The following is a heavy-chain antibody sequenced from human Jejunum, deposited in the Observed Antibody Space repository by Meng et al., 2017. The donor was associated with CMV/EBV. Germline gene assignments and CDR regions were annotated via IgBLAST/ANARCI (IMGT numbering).Heavy chain of an antibody. V-gene: IGHV3-23*01. J-gene: IGHJ6*02. CDR2: ISGRATYT. Sequence: WFRWTPGKGLEWVSSISGRATYTYYAGSVKGRFTISRDNSKETLYLQMDSLRVEDTAIYYCARRETSLYYDFWSGYPSKYYGMDVWGQGTTVTVSS. D-gene: IGHD3-3*01. CDR3: ARRETSLYYDFWSGYPSKYYGMDV.